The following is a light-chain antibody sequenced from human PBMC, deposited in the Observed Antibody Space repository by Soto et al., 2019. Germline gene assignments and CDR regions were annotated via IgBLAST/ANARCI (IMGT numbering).Light chain of an antibody. V-gene: IGKV3-20*01. J-gene: IGKJ2*01. CDR1: QSVSSNY. CDR3: QQYGGSPLFT. Sequence: EIVLTQSPGTLSLSPGERATLSCRASQSVSSNYLAWYQQKPGQAPRLLIYGASSRATGIPDRFSGSGSGTDFTLTISKLEPEDFAVYHCQQYGGSPLFTFGQGTKVEI. CDR2: GAS.